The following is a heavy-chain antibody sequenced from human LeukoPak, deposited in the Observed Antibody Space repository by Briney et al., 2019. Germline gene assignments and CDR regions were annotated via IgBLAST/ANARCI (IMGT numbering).Heavy chain of an antibody. J-gene: IGHJ4*02. V-gene: IGHV4-34*01. CDR2: INHSGST. Sequence: PSETLSLTCAVYGGSFSGYYWSWIRQPPGKGLGWIGEINHSGSTNYNPSLKSRVTISVDTSKNQFSLKLSSVTAADTAVYYCARGRGGQPWGQGTLVTVSS. D-gene: IGHD6-13*01. CDR3: ARGRGGQP. CDR1: GGSFSGYY.